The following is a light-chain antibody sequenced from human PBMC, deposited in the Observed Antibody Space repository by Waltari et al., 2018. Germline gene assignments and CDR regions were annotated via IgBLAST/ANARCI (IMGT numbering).Light chain of an antibody. CDR3: QSYDSRLSGYV. CDR2: GNI. Sequence: QSVLTQPPSVSGAPGQRVTISCTGSWSNLGAGFDVHWYQQIPGGAPKLLIYGNINGSAGVPDRFVGSKSCNSASLAITVLQAEDEADYYCQSYDSRLSGYVCGTGTTVTVL. V-gene: IGLV1-40*01. J-gene: IGLJ1*01. CDR1: WSNLGAGFD.